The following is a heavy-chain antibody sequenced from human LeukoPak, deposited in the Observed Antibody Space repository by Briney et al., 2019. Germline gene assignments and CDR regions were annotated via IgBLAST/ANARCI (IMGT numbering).Heavy chain of an antibody. CDR1: GYTFTSYG. Sequence: AASVKVSCKASGYTFTSYGISWVRQAPGQGLEWMGWISAYNGNTNYAQKLQGRVTMTTDTSTSTAYMELRSLRSDDTAVYYCARGFYCSSTSCYTDPHVNDYWGQGTLVTVSS. J-gene: IGHJ4*02. V-gene: IGHV1-18*01. D-gene: IGHD2-2*02. CDR3: ARGFYCSSTSCYTDPHVNDY. CDR2: ISAYNGNT.